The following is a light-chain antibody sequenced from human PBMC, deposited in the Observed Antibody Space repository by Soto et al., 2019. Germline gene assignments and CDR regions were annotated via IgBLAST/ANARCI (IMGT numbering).Light chain of an antibody. Sequence: QSALTQPPSASGSPGQSVTISCIGTASDIGRYNYVSWYQHHPGKAPKLIIYEVTKRPSGVPDRFSGSKSGNTASLTVSGLQADDEADYYCSSYSISTAYLFGTGTKVTVL. V-gene: IGLV2-8*01. CDR3: SSYSISTAYL. CDR1: ASDIGRYNY. CDR2: EVT. J-gene: IGLJ1*01.